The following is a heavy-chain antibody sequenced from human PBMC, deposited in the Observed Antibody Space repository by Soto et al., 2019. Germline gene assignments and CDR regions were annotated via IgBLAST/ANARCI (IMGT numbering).Heavy chain of an antibody. D-gene: IGHD2-2*02. V-gene: IGHV1-69*02. CDR1: GGTFSTYT. J-gene: IGHJ5*02. Sequence: QVQLVQSGAAVKKPGSSVKVSCKTSGGTFSTYTISWVRQAPGQGLEWRGRIIPPRGIANYVQMFQGSVTITADKSTSTAYMEQSSLTPEDTAVYYCAMEYCSATSCYKDSWGPGTLVTVSS. CDR2: IIPPRGIA. CDR3: AMEYCSATSCYKDS.